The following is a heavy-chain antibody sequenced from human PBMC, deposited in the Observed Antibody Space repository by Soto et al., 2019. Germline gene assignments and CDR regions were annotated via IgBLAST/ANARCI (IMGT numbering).Heavy chain of an antibody. CDR3: ARNESSNIYGMDV. D-gene: IGHD6-6*01. J-gene: IGHJ6*02. CDR1: GFTFSSYS. V-gene: IGHV3-21*02. CDR2: ISSSSFSI. Sequence: EVQLVESGGGLVKPGGSLRLSCAASGFTFSSYSMNWVRQAPGKGLEWVSSISSSSFSINYADSVKGRFSISRDNAQISLHMQMNNLRAADTAVYYCARNESSNIYGMDVWGQGTTVTVSS.